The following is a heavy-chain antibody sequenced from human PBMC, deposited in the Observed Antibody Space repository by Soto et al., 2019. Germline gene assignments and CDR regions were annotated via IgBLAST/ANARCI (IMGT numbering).Heavy chain of an antibody. D-gene: IGHD6-19*01. V-gene: IGHV4-4*02. CDR2: IYQSGST. J-gene: IGHJ4*02. CDR3: ARGSGYSSGWTQGDY. CDR1: GGSISSSNW. Sequence: QVQLQESGPGLVKPSGTLSLTCAVSGGSISSSNWWSWVRQPPGKGLEWIGEIYQSGSTSYNPSLKSRGTISLDKSKNQFSLKLSSVTAADTAVYYCARGSGYSSGWTQGDYWGQGTLVTVSS.